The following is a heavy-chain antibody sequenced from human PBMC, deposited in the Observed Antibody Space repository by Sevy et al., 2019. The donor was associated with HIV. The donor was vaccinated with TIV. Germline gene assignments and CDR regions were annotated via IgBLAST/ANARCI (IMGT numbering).Heavy chain of an antibody. J-gene: IGHJ4*02. Sequence: GGSLRLSCTAAGFTFSGYTMNWVRQAPGKGLEWISSISSTSSYIEYADSVKGRFTISRDNAKNSFYLQMNSLTAEDTAVYFCVRATYISGSDYFDYWGQGTLVTVSS. V-gene: IGHV3-21*03. CDR2: ISSTSSYI. D-gene: IGHD5-18*01. CDR3: VRATYISGSDYFDY. CDR1: GFTFSGYT.